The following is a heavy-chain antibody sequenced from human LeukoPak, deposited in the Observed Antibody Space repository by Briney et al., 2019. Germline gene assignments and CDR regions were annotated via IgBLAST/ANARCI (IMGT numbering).Heavy chain of an antibody. D-gene: IGHD6-13*01. J-gene: IGHJ4*02. V-gene: IGHV3-30*18. CDR2: ISYDGSNK. CDR3: AKLIAAAGTFDY. Sequence: PGRSLRLSCAASGFTFSSYGMHWVRQAPGKGLEWVAVISYDGSNKYYADSVKGRFTISRDNSKNTLYLQMNSLRAEDTAVYYCAKLIAAAGTFDYWGQGTLVTVSS. CDR1: GFTFSSYG.